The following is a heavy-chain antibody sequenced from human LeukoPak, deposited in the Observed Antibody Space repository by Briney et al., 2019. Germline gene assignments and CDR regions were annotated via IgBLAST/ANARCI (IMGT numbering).Heavy chain of an antibody. J-gene: IGHJ4*02. CDR2: IIPIFGTA. D-gene: IGHD1-20*01. Sequence: GASVKVSCKVSGGTFSSYAISWVRQAPGQGPEWMGGIIPIFGTANYAQKFQGRVTITADESTSTAYMELSSLRSEDTAVYYCANWGGDNWNDEKLDYWGQGTLVTVSS. V-gene: IGHV1-69*13. CDR3: ANWGGDNWNDEKLDY. CDR1: GGTFSSYA.